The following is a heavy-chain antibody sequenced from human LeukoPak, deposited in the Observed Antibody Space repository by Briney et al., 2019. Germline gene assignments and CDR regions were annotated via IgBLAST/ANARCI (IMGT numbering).Heavy chain of an antibody. CDR1: GGSISSSSYY. Sequence: SETLSLTCSVSGGSISSSSYYWGWIRQPPGKGLEWIGSIYYSGSTYYKPSLKSRVTISVDTSKNQFSLKLSSVNAADTAVYYCTRMARGLKGGDFDMWGQGAMVTASS. D-gene: IGHD5-24*01. CDR2: IYYSGST. CDR3: TRMARGLKGGDFDM. V-gene: IGHV4-39*07. J-gene: IGHJ3*02.